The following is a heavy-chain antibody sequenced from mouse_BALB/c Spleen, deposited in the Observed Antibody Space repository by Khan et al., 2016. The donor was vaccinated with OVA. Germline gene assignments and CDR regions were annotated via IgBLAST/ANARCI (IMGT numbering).Heavy chain of an antibody. Sequence: EVQLQESGPGLVKPSQSLSLTCTVTGYSITSDYAWNWIRQFPGNKLEWMGYISYSGSTGYNPSLKSRISITGDTSKNQFFLQLNSVTTEDTATYYCARWGNSYFDYWGQGTTLTVSS. V-gene: IGHV3-2*02. CDR2: ISYSGST. J-gene: IGHJ2*01. CDR1: GYSITSDYA. CDR3: ARWGNSYFDY.